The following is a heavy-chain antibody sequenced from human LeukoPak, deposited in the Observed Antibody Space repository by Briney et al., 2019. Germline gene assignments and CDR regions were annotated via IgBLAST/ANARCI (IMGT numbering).Heavy chain of an antibody. CDR1: GYTFTIYA. CDR3: ARGGYSSRWPLDY. V-gene: IGHV1-3*02. Sequence: ASVKVSPKASGYTFTIYAIHWVRQAPGQRLEWMGWSNAGNGNTKYSQECHDRVTITRDTSASTDYMELSSLRSEDMAVYYCARGGYSSRWPLDYWGQGTLVTVSS. CDR2: SNAGNGNT. J-gene: IGHJ4*02. D-gene: IGHD6-13*01.